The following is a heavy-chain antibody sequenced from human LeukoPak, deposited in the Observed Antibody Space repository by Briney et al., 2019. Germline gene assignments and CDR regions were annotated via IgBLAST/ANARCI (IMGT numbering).Heavy chain of an antibody. J-gene: IGHJ4*02. CDR3: ARDPEDYFDY. CDR2: ISSSSGTI. V-gene: IGHV3-48*01. CDR1: GFTFNSYS. Sequence: GGSLRLSCAASGFTFNSYSMNWVRQAPGKGLEWISYISSSSGTIYYADSVKGRFTISRDNAKNSLYLQMNSLRADDTAVYYCARDPEDYFDYWGQGTLVTVSS.